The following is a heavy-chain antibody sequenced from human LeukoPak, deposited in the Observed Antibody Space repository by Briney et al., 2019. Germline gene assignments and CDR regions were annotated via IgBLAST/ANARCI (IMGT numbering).Heavy chain of an antibody. CDR3: ARLVLLWFGEPYYFDY. D-gene: IGHD3-10*01. J-gene: IGHJ4*02. Sequence: SETLSLTCTVSGGSISSYYWSWIRQPPGKGLEWIGYIYYSGSTNYNPSLKSRVTISVDTSKNQFSLKLSSVTAADTAVYYCARLVLLWFGEPYYFDYWGQGTLVTVSS. CDR2: IYYSGST. CDR1: GGSISSYY. V-gene: IGHV4-59*08.